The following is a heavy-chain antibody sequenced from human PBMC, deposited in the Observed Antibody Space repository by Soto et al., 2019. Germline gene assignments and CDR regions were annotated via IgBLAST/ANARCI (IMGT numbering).Heavy chain of an antibody. Sequence: QVRLVQSGAEVKKTGSSVKVSCEASGTTFSNFAIGWVRQAPGQGLEWMGGIILPFGTPNYAQKFQGRVTISADESMTTAYMELRGLRSEDTAVYYCVRGPDYAGYFDYWGQGTLVTVSS. V-gene: IGHV1-69*12. CDR2: IILPFGTP. J-gene: IGHJ4*02. CDR1: GTTFSNFA. CDR3: VRGPDYAGYFDY. D-gene: IGHD2-2*01.